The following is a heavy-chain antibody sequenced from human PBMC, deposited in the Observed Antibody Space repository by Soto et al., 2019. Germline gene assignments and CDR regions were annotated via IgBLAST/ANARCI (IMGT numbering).Heavy chain of an antibody. CDR2: IWYDGSNK. V-gene: IGHV3-33*01. CDR1: GFTFSSYG. D-gene: IGHD6-19*01. Sequence: QVQLVESGGGVVQPGRSLRLSCAASGFTFSSYGMHWVRQAPGKGLEWVAVIWYDGSNKYYADSVKGRFTISRDNSKNTLYLQMNSLRAEDTAVYYCARSPEIPKERGWYPDYFDYWGQGTLVTVSS. CDR3: ARSPEIPKERGWYPDYFDY. J-gene: IGHJ4*02.